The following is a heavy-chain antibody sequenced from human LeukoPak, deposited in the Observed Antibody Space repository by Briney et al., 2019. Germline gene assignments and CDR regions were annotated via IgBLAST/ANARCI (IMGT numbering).Heavy chain of an antibody. V-gene: IGHV3-23*01. J-gene: IGHJ4*02. CDR1: GFTFSSYA. CDR3: AKDHVSPDSSGYHEDY. CDR2: ISGSGGST. Sequence: GASLRLSCAASGFTFSSYAMSWVRQAPGKRLEWVSAISGSGGSTYYADSVKGRFTISRDNTKNTLYPQINSLRAEDTAVYYCAKDHVSPDSSGYHEDYWGQGTLVTVSS. D-gene: IGHD3-22*01.